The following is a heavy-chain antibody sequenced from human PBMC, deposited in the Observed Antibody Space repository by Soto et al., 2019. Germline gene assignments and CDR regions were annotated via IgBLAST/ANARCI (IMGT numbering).Heavy chain of an antibody. CDR2: INTDGSTA. V-gene: IGHV3-74*01. D-gene: IGHD2-2*01. CDR1: GFTFSSYW. J-gene: IGHJ6*02. Sequence: GGSLRLSCAASGFTFSSYWMHWVRQAPGKGLVWLSSINTDGSTATYAGSVKGRFTFSRDNAKNTVSLQMKNLRAEDTAVYYCARGYCFRTSCYVMDVWGPGTTVTVSS. CDR3: ARGYCFRTSCYVMDV.